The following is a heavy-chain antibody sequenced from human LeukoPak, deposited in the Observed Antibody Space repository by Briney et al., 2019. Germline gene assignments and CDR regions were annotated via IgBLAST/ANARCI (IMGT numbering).Heavy chain of an antibody. Sequence: PGGCLRLSCAASGFTFSSYWMSWVRQAPGKGLEWVANIKQDGGEKNYVDAVKGRFSISRDNAKSSLYLQMNSVRADDTAVYFCARETVYGSRSYHPYWGQGTLVTVSS. V-gene: IGHV3-7*04. CDR2: IKQDGGEK. J-gene: IGHJ4*02. CDR1: GFTFSSYW. CDR3: ARETVYGSRSYHPY. D-gene: IGHD3-10*01.